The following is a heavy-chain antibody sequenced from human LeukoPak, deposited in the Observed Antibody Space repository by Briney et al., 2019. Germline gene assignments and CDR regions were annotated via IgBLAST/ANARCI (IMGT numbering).Heavy chain of an antibody. CDR3: ASGPDCSSTSCLGYYYYFMEV. D-gene: IGHD2-2*01. CDR1: GGSISSYY. CDR2: IYTSGST. V-gene: IGHV4-4*07. J-gene: IGHJ6*03. Sequence: PSETESLMCTVSGGSISSYYWSWIRQPAGKGLEWIGRIYTSGSTNYNPSLKSRVTMSVDTSKNQFSLKLSSVTAADTAVYYCASGPDCSSTSCLGYYYYFMEVWRKDTTVTVSS.